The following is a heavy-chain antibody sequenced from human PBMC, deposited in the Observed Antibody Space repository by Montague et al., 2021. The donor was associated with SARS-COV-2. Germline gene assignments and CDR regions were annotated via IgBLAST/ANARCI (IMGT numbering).Heavy chain of an antibody. CDR3: ARDAGYNWNTEAYALDM. D-gene: IGHD1/OR15-1a*01. CDR2: FSGSSTKM. J-gene: IGHJ3*02. V-gene: IGHV3-48*02. Sequence: SCKASGYTFINYGISWVRQAPGKGLEWVSYFSGSSTKMNFADSVKGRFTISRDIAKNSLYLQMDSLTDEDTAVYYCARDAGYNWNTEAYALDMWGQGTMVVVSS. CDR1: GYTFINYG.